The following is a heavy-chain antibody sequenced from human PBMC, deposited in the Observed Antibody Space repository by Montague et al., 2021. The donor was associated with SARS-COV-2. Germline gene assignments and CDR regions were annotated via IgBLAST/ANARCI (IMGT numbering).Heavy chain of an antibody. CDR1: GGSFISGDYY. CDR3: ASQVPDFWSGIDY. CDR2: IYYSGST. Sequence: SETLSLTCTVSGGSFISGDYYWSWIRQPPGIVLEWIVYIYYSGSTNYTPSLKSRVTISVDTSKNQFSLKLSSVTAAATAVYYCASQVPDFWSGIDYWGQGTLVTVSS. J-gene: IGHJ4*02. V-gene: IGHV4-61*08. D-gene: IGHD3-3*01.